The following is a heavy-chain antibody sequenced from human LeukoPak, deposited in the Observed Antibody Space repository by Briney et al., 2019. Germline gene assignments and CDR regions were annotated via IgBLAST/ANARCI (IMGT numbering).Heavy chain of an antibody. CDR3: VRVTPHANHWFTIAAAVAYYFDY. J-gene: IGHJ4*02. CDR1: GYTFTGYY. CDR2: INPNSGCT. Sequence: GASVKVSCKASGYTFTGYYMHWVRQAPAQGLEWMGWINPNSGCTNYAQKFQGRVTMTRDTSISTAYMELSRLRSDVTAVDYCVRVTPHANHWFTIAAAVAYYFDYWGQGTLVTVSS. V-gene: IGHV1-2*02. D-gene: IGHD6-13*01.